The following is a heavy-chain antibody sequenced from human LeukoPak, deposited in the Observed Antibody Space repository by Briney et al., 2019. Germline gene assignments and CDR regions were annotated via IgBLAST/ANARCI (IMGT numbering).Heavy chain of an antibody. Sequence: SETLSLTCTVSGGSISSSSYYWGWIRQPPGKGLEWIGNVYYSGSTYYNPSLKSRVTISVDTSKSQFSLKVTSVTAADTAAYYCARSSEGRYYYDSSGFSYYYYYMDVWGKGTTVTISS. CDR1: GGSISSSSYY. D-gene: IGHD3-22*01. J-gene: IGHJ6*03. CDR2: VYYSGST. V-gene: IGHV4-39*07. CDR3: ARSSEGRYYYDSSGFSYYYYYMDV.